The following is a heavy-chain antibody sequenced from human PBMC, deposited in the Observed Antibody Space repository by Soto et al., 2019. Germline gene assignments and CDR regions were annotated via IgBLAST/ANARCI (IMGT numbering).Heavy chain of an antibody. V-gene: IGHV4-31*03. J-gene: IGHJ4*02. D-gene: IGHD1-26*01. CDR2: IYYSGST. CDR3: ARENVAGGSKRDY. CDR1: GGSISSGWYC. Sequence: SETLCLTCTVSGGSISSGWYCWGWIRQHPGKGLEGIGYIYYSGSTYYTPSLKRRVTISEDTSKNQFSLKLSSVTAADTAVYYCARENVAGGSKRDYWGQGTLVTVPS.